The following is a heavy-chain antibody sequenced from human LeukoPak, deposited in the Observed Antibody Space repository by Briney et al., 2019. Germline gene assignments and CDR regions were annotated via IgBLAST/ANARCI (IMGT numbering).Heavy chain of an antibody. CDR1: GYTFTSYD. D-gene: IGHD3-9*01. Sequence: GASVKVSCXASGYTFTSYDINWVRQASGQGLEWMGWMNPNSGNTGYAQKFQGRVTMTRNTSISTAYTELSSLRSEDTAVYYCARDVRGRILTGGLHEGFDPWGQGTLVTVSS. CDR3: ARDVRGRILTGGLHEGFDP. CDR2: MNPNSGNT. V-gene: IGHV1-8*01. J-gene: IGHJ5*02.